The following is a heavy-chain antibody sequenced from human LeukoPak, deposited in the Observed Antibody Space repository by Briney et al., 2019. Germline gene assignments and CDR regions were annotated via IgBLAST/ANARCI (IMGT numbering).Heavy chain of an antibody. J-gene: IGHJ4*02. CDR2: IIPIFGTA. Sequence: GASVKVSCKASGGTFSSYAISWVRQAPGQGLEWMGGIIPIFGTANYAQNFQGRVTITADKSTSTAYMELSSLRSEDTAVYYCATVKIYDILTGFDYWGQGTLVTVSS. D-gene: IGHD3-9*01. CDR3: ATVKIYDILTGFDY. CDR1: GGTFSSYA. V-gene: IGHV1-69*06.